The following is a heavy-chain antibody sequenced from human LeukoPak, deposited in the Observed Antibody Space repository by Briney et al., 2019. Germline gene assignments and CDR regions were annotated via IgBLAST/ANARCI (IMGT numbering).Heavy chain of an antibody. CDR3: ANSGGSRIAVAVSSFDY. D-gene: IGHD6-19*01. CDR1: GFTFSSYG. Sequence: PSGGTLRLSCAASGFTFSSYGMSWVRQAPGKGLERVSAISGSGGSTYYADSVKGRFTISRDNSKNTLYLQMNSLRAEDTAVYYCANSGGSRIAVAVSSFDYWGQGTLVTVSS. J-gene: IGHJ4*02. CDR2: ISGSGGST. V-gene: IGHV3-23*01.